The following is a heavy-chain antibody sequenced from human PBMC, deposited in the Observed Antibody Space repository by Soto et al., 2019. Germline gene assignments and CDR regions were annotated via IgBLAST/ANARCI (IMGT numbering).Heavy chain of an antibody. J-gene: IGHJ4*02. CDR1: GFTFDDFS. CDR3: TRASHSDFGDYGYFEF. CDR2: ISWNSGSI. D-gene: IGHD4-17*01. V-gene: IGHV3-9*01. Sequence: EVQLVESGGGLVQPGGSLRLSCAASGFTFDDFSMHWVRHTPGEGLEWVSGISWNSGSIGYADSVKGRFSISRDNAKNSLYLQLNSLRTEDTALYYCTRASHSDFGDYGYFEFWGQGTLVTVSS.